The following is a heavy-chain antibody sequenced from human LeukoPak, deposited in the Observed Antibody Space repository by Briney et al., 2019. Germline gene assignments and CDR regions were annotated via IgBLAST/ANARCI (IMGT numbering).Heavy chain of an antibody. CDR2: IYYSGST. D-gene: IGHD5-18*01. Sequence: SETLSLTCTVSGGSISSYYWSWIRQPPGKGLEWIGYIYYSGSTNYNPSLKSQVTISVDTSKNQFSLKLSSVTAADTAVYYCARRAPYSYEWSTLDYWGQGTLVTVSS. CDR3: ARRAPYSYEWSTLDY. J-gene: IGHJ4*02. CDR1: GGSISSYY. V-gene: IGHV4-59*08.